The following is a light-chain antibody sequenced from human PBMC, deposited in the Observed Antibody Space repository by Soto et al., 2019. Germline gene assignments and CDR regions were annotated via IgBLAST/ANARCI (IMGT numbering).Light chain of an antibody. CDR1: NSIVGNYNL. CDR3: SSYAGIRTFV. CDR2: EDT. V-gene: IGLV2-23*01. J-gene: IGLJ1*01. Sequence: QSVLTQPASVSGSPGQSIAISRTGTNSIVGNYNLVSWFQQHPGKAPKLIIYEDTRRPSGVSHRFSGSKSGNTASLTISGLQAEDEAHYYCSSYAGIRTFVFGTGTKVTVL.